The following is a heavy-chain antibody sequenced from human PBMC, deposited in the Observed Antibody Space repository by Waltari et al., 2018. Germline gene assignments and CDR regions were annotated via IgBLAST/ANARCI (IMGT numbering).Heavy chain of an antibody. Sequence: EVQLVQSGAEVKKPGESLKISCKGSGYSFTSYWIGWVRQMPGQGLEWMGIIYPCDSDTRYSPAFQGQVTISADKSIRTAYLQWGSLKASDTAMYDCARHAVVGAPPFDYWGQGTLVTVSS. CDR2: IYPCDSDT. CDR3: ARHAVVGAPPFDY. J-gene: IGHJ4*02. CDR1: GYSFTSYW. D-gene: IGHD1-26*01. V-gene: IGHV5-51*01.